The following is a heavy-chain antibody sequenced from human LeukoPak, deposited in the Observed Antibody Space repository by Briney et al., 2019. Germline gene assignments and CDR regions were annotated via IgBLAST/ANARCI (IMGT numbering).Heavy chain of an antibody. Sequence: GGSLRLSCAASGFTFSSYAMSWVRQAPGKGLEWISAISTSGGSTYCADSVKGRFTISRDNSKNTLYLQMNSLRAEDTAVYYCAKGTTVTTWGAFDIWGQGTMVTVSS. V-gene: IGHV3-23*01. D-gene: IGHD4-17*01. J-gene: IGHJ3*02. CDR2: ISTSGGST. CDR3: AKGTTVTTWGAFDI. CDR1: GFTFSSYA.